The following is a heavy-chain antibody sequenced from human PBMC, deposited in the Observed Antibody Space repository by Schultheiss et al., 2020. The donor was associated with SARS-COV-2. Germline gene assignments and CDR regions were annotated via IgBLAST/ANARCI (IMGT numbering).Heavy chain of an antibody. V-gene: IGHV3-48*03. CDR1: GFTFSSYE. J-gene: IGHJ4*02. CDR3: ARNAARLITRAQFDY. D-gene: IGHD6-6*01. CDR2: ISSSGSTI. Sequence: GGSLRLSCADSGFTFSSYEMNWVRQALGKGLEWVSYISSSGSTIYYADSVKGRFTISRDNAKNSLYLQMNSLRAEDTAVYYCARNAARLITRAQFDYWGQGTLVTVSS.